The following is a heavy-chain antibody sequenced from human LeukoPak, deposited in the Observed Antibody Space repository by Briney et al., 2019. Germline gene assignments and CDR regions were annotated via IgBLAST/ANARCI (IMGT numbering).Heavy chain of an antibody. CDR1: GFTVSSNY. J-gene: IGHJ4*02. D-gene: IGHD3-22*01. Sequence: GGSLRLSCAASGFTVSSNYMSWVRQAPGKGLEWVSVIYSGGSTYYADSVKGRFTISRDNSKNTLYLQMNSLRAEDTAVYYCARAPHAGYYDSSGYYPDYWGQGTLVTVSS. CDR2: IYSGGST. V-gene: IGHV3-66*01. CDR3: ARAPHAGYYDSSGYYPDY.